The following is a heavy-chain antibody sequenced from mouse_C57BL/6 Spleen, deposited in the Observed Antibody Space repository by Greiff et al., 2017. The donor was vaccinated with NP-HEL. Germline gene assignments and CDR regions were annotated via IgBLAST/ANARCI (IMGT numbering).Heavy chain of an antibody. V-gene: IGHV1-52*01. J-gene: IGHJ1*03. CDR1: GYTFTSYW. Sequence: QVQLQQPGAELVRPGSSVKLSCKASGYTFTSYWMHWVKQRPIQGLEWIGNIDPSDSDTHYNQKFKDKATLTVDKSSSTAYMQLSSLTSEDSAVDCGASFTAVGYFDVWGTGTTVTVSS. CDR2: IDPSDSDT. D-gene: IGHD1-1*01. CDR3: ASFTAVGYFDV.